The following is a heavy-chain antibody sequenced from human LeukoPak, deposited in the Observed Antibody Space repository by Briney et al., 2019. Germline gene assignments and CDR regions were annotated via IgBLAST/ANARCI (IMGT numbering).Heavy chain of an antibody. V-gene: IGHV1-2*06. CDR2: INPNGGGT. D-gene: IGHD2-15*01. Sequence: ASVKVSCKASGYTFNGYYTHWVRQAPGQGLEWMGRINPNGGGTSYAQNFQGRVTMTRDTSISTAYMELSRLRSDDTAVYYCARQYCSGVSCYDYWGQGTLVTVSS. CDR3: ARQYCSGVSCYDY. CDR1: GYTFNGYY. J-gene: IGHJ4*02.